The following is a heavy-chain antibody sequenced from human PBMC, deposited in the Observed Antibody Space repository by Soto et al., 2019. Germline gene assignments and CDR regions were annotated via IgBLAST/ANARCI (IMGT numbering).Heavy chain of an antibody. CDR1: GFSFSSYA. D-gene: IGHD1-7*01. Sequence: PGGSLRLSCAASGFSFSSYAMSWVRQAPGKGLEWVSAISGSGGSTYYADSVKGRFTISRDNSKNTLYLQMNSLRAEDTAVYYCAKSRELPRSYYYYYMDVWGKGTTVTVSS. CDR2: ISGSGGST. CDR3: AKSRELPRSYYYYYMDV. V-gene: IGHV3-23*01. J-gene: IGHJ6*03.